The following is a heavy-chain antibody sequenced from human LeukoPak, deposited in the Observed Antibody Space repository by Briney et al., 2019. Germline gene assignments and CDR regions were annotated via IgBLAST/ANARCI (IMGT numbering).Heavy chain of an antibody. J-gene: IGHJ3*02. CDR2: IYHSGST. V-gene: IGHV4-4*02. Sequence: SETLSLTCAVSGGSISSTNWWSRVRQSPGKGLEWIGEIYHSGSTNYKPSLRSRVTISVDKSENQFSLNLSSVTAADTAVYYCVANGWYALDIWGQGTMVTVSS. D-gene: IGHD6-19*01. CDR1: GGSISSTNW. CDR3: VANGWYALDI.